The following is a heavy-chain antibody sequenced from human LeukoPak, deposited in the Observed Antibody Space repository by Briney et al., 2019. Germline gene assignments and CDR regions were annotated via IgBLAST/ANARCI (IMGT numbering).Heavy chain of an antibody. CDR2: ISYDGSNK. Sequence: GGSLRLSCAASGFTFSSYAMHWVRQAPGKGLEWVAVISYDGSNKYYADSVKGRFTISRDNSKNTVYLQMNSLTTEDTAVYYCARGIIWDDAFDIWGQGTMVTVSS. CDR1: GFTFSSYA. D-gene: IGHD1-26*01. V-gene: IGHV3-30-3*01. J-gene: IGHJ3*02. CDR3: ARGIIWDDAFDI.